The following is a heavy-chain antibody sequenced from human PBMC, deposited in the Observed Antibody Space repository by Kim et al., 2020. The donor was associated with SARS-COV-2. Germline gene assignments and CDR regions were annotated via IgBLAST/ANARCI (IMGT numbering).Heavy chain of an antibody. CDR1: GGSISNYY. D-gene: IGHD1-26*01. J-gene: IGHJ5*02. CDR2: IFYSGST. V-gene: IGHV4-59*01. Sequence: SETLSLTCSVAGGSISNYYWSWIRQRPGKGLEWMGYIFYSGSTKYNPSLNSRVTMSVDTSKNQFSLNLSSVTAADTAVYFCARERGERRWLDGFQQHNWFDTWGQGSLVIVSS. CDR3: ARERGERRWLDGFQQHNWFDT.